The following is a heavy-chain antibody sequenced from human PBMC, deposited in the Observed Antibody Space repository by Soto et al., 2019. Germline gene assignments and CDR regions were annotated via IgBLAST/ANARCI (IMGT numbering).Heavy chain of an antibody. D-gene: IGHD2-15*01. CDR3: ARRPHCSGGICYYGLDN. CDR2: MNPDSGHA. V-gene: IGHV1-8*01. J-gene: IGHJ4*02. Sequence: ASVKVSCKASGYTLTYSDINWVRQAPGQGLEWMGWMNPDSGHAAYAQKFQGRVTLTTSTSTSTVYMEMRSLGSEDTAVYYCARRPHCSGGICYYGLDNWGQGTLVTVSS. CDR1: GYTLTYSD.